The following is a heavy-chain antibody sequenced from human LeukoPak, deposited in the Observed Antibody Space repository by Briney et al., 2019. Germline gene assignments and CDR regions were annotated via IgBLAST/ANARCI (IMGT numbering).Heavy chain of an antibody. V-gene: IGHV3-21*01. CDR2: ISSSSSYI. J-gene: IGHJ6*02. CDR1: GFTFSSYS. CDR3: ARDKGGYFDWPTSYYGMDV. D-gene: IGHD3-9*01. Sequence: PGGSLRLSCAASGFTFSSYSMNWVRQAPGKGLEWVSSISSSSSYIYYADSVKGRFTISRGNAKNSLYLQMNSLRAEDTAVYYCARDKGGYFDWPTSYYGMDVWGQGTTVTVSS.